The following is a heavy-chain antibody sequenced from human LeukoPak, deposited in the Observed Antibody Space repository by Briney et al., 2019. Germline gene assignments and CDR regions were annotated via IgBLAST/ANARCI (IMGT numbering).Heavy chain of an antibody. CDR1: GGSISSSSYY. D-gene: IGHD3-16*02. V-gene: IGHV4-39*01. Sequence: SETLSLTCTVSGGSISSSSYYWGWIRQPPGKGLEWIGSIYYSGSTYYNPSLKSRVTISVDTSKNQFSLKLSSVTAADTAVYYCASIKYYDYVWGSYRKHRYFDYWGQGTLVTVSS. CDR3: ASIKYYDYVWGSYRKHRYFDY. CDR2: IYYSGST. J-gene: IGHJ4*02.